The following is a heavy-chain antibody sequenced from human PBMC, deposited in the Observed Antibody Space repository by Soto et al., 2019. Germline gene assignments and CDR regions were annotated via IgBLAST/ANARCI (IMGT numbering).Heavy chain of an antibody. J-gene: IGHJ4*02. CDR1: GGSFSGYY. Sequence: SETLSLTCAVYGGSFSGYYWSWIRHPPGKGLEWIGEINHSGSTNYNPSLRSRVSMSIDTSKDQFSLKLKSVTAADTALYFCARQRTSVVTQAYSDVWGPGSLVTVS. CDR2: INHSGST. V-gene: IGHV4-34*01. D-gene: IGHD2-21*02. CDR3: ARQRTSVVTQAYSDV.